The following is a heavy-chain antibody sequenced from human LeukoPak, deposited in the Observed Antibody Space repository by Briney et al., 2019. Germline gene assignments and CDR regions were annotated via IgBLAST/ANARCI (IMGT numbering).Heavy chain of an antibody. CDR2: ISSDGGDK. D-gene: IGHD6-13*01. CDR1: GFTFSTYA. Sequence: QAGGSLRLSCAASGFTFSTYAMHWVRQAPGKGLEWVAVISSDGGDKHSADSVKGRITISRDNSKNTLYLQMNSPRGEDTAVYYCARDLHIGAADYYFDYWGQGTLVTVSS. CDR3: ARDLHIGAADYYFDY. V-gene: IGHV3-30-3*01. J-gene: IGHJ4*02.